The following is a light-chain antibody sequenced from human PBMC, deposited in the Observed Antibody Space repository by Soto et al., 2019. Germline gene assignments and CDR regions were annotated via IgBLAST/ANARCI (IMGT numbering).Light chain of an antibody. Sequence: EIVMTQSPATLSVSPGERATLSCRASQSVSSNLAWYQQTPGQAPRLLIYGASTMATGIPARFSGSGSGTDFTLTISSLQSEDFAVYYCQHYNNWPPWTFGQGTRVEIK. CDR2: GAS. J-gene: IGKJ1*01. CDR1: QSVSSN. V-gene: IGKV3-15*01. CDR3: QHYNNWPPWT.